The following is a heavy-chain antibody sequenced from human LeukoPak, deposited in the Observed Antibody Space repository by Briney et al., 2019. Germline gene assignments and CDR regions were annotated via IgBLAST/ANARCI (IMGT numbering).Heavy chain of an antibody. CDR3: ARPDEDRGYTYGYNY. D-gene: IGHD5-18*01. CDR1: GGTFSSYA. Sequence: SVKVSCKASGGTFSSYAISWVRQAPGQGLEWMGGIIPIFGTANYAQKFQGRVTITADESTSTAYMELSSLRSEDTAVYFCARPDEDRGYTYGYNYWGQGTLVTVSS. CDR2: IIPIFGTA. V-gene: IGHV1-69*13. J-gene: IGHJ4*02.